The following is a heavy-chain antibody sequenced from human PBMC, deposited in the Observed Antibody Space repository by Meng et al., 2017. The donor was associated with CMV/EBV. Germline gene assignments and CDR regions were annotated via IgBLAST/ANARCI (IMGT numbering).Heavy chain of an antibody. CDR1: GGSISSGGDY. CDR2: IYYSGST. J-gene: IGHJ4*02. CDR3: ARDQRDSSGYYFDY. Sequence: GGSISSGGDYWSWIRQHPGKGLEWIGYIYYSGSTYYNPSLKSRVTISVDTSKNQFSLKLSSVTAADTAVYYCARDQRDSSGYYFDYWGQGTLVTVSS. V-gene: IGHV4-31*02. D-gene: IGHD3-22*01.